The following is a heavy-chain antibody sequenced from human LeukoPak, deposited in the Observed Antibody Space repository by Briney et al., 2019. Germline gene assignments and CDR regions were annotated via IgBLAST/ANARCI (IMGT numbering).Heavy chain of an antibody. CDR2: INAGNGNT. J-gene: IGHJ6*04. CDR3: AREARIIRSYWWMDV. CDR1: GYTFTSYA. V-gene: IGHV1-3*03. Sequence: GASVKVSCKASGYTFTSYAMHWVRQAPGQRLEWMGWINAGNGNTKYSQEFQGRVTITRDTSASTAYMELSSLRSEDMAVYYCAREARIIRSYWWMDVWGKGTTVTVSS. D-gene: IGHD1-26*01.